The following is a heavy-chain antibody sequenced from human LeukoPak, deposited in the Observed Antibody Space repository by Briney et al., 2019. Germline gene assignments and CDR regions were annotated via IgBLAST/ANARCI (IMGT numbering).Heavy chain of an antibody. J-gene: IGHJ3*02. CDR3: AGGTGDAFDI. CDR1: GGSVSSGSYY. CDR2: IYYSGST. V-gene: IGHV4-61*01. Sequence: SETLSLTCTVSGGSVSSGSYYWIWIRQPPGKGLEWIGYIYYSGSTNYNPSLKSRVTISVDTSKNQFSLKLSSVTAADTAVYFCAGGTGDAFDIWGQGTMVTVSS.